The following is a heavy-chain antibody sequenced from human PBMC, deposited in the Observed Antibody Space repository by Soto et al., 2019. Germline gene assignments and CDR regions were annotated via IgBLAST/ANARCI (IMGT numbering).Heavy chain of an antibody. CDR3: AREGGESSDGLYYFDS. D-gene: IGHD3-16*01. CDR2: IYYSENT. V-gene: IGHV4-30-4*01. J-gene: IGHJ4*02. Sequence: PSETLSLTCTVSCGSTSNDNYWSWIRQPPGKGLEWIGHIYYSENTDYNPSLKSRLAISIGTSKNQFSLRLSSVTAADTAVYFCAREGGESSDGLYYFDSWGQGSLVTVSS. CDR1: CGSTSNDNY.